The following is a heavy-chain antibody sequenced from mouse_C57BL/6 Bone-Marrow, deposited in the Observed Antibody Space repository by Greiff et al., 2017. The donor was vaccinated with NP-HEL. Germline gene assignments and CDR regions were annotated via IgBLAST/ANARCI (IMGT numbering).Heavy chain of an antibody. CDR1: GYTFTSYW. D-gene: IGHD1-1*01. CDR3: SFSSTVVAHYFDY. CDR2: IYPGSGST. Sequence: QVQLQQPGAELVKPGASVKMSCKASGYTFTSYWITWVKQRPGHGLEWIGDIYPGSGSTNYNEKFKSKATLTVDTSSSTAYMQLSSLTSEASAVYYCSFSSTVVAHYFDYWGQGTTLTVSS. J-gene: IGHJ2*01. V-gene: IGHV1-55*01.